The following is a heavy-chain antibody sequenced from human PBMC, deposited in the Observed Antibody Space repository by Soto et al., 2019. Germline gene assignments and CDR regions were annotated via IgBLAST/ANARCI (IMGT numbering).Heavy chain of an antibody. CDR2: IYYSGST. CDR3: ARVALWFGEFRSFDY. CDR1: GCSISSGDYY. D-gene: IGHD3-10*01. Sequence: SETLSLTCPVSGCSISSGDYYWSWIRQPPGKGLEWIGYIYYSGSTYYNPSLKSRVTISVDTSKNQFSLKLSSVTAADTAVYYCARVALWFGEFRSFDYWGQGTLVTVSS. V-gene: IGHV4-30-4*01. J-gene: IGHJ4*02.